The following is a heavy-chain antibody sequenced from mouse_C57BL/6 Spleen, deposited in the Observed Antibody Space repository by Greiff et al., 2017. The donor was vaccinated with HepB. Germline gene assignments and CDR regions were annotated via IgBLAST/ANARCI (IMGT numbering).Heavy chain of an antibody. Sequence: VQLQQSGPELVKPGASVKISCKASGYSFTGYYMNWVKQSPEKSLEWIGEINPSTGGTTYNQKFKAKATLTVDKSSSTAYMQLKSLTSEDSAVYYCARGGYGSSLQDSIDDWGQGTSVTVSS. CDR2: INPSTGGT. J-gene: IGHJ4*01. CDR3: ARGGYGSSLQDSIDD. D-gene: IGHD1-1*01. CDR1: GYSFTGYY. V-gene: IGHV1-42*01.